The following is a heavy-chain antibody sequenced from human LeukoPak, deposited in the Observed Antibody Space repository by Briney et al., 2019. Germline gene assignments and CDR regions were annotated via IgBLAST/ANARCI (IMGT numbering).Heavy chain of an antibody. CDR1: GFTFRSYA. CDR3: AKVGARGCGSSTCFIY. J-gene: IGHJ4*02. V-gene: IGHV3-23*01. D-gene: IGHD2-2*01. CDR2: ISGSGDTT. Sequence: GGSLRLSCAASGFTFRSYAMSWVRQAPGKGLEWVSAISGSGDTTYYADSVKGRFTISRDNSKNTLYLQMNSLRPEDTAVYYCAKVGARGCGSSTCFIYWGQGTLVTVSS.